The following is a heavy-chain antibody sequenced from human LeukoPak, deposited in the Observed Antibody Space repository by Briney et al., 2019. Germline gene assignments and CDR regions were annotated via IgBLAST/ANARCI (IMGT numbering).Heavy chain of an antibody. CDR2: INSDRGVT. J-gene: IGHJ3*02. D-gene: IGHD2-15*01. V-gene: IGHV1-2*02. CDR1: GYTFTGYY. Sequence: ASVKVSCKAYGYTFTGYYLHWVRQAPGQGLEWVGWINSDRGVTNCAQKFQGRVTMTRDTSISSAYMELSSLRSDDTAVYHCARDLGGMTKNAFDMWGPGTMVTVSS. CDR3: ARDLGGMTKNAFDM.